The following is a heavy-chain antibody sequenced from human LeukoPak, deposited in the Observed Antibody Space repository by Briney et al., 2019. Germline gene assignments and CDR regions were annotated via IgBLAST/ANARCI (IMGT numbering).Heavy chain of an antibody. CDR3: ARGQARLAWFDP. CDR2: IYYSGST. J-gene: IGHJ5*02. Sequence: PSETLSLTCAVSGGSISSGGYSWSWIRQPPGKGLEWIGYIYYSGSTYYNPSLKSRVTISVDTSKNQFSLKLRSVTAADTAVYYCARGQARLAWFDPWGQGTLVTVSS. D-gene: IGHD6-19*01. CDR1: GGSISSGGYS. V-gene: IGHV4-30-4*07.